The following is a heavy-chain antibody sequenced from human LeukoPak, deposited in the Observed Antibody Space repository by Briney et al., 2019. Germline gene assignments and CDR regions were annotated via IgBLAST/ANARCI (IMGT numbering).Heavy chain of an antibody. Sequence: GGSLRLSCAASGFTFSNAWMGWVRQAPGKGLEWVGRIKSKTDGGTTDYAAPVKGRFTISRDDSKNTLYLQMNSLKTEDTAVYYCTTFLTSGIVVVPAALEGVDYWGQGTLVTVSS. V-gene: IGHV3-15*01. CDR2: IKSKTDGGTT. J-gene: IGHJ4*02. CDR1: GFTFSNAW. D-gene: IGHD2-2*01. CDR3: TTFLTSGIVVVPAALEGVDY.